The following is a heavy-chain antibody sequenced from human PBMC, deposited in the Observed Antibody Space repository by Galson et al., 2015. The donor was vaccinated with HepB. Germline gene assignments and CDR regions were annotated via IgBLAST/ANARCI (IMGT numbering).Heavy chain of an antibody. V-gene: IGHV3-33*01. CDR3: ARGGDGDLNYFDY. J-gene: IGHJ4*02. Sequence: SLRLSCAASTFTFNKYGMHWVRQAPGKGLEWVAVIWYDGSSEYYSDSVKGRFTISRDNSKNTLYLQMNCLRTEDTALYYCARGGDGDLNYFDYWGQGTLVTVSS. CDR1: TFTFNKYG. D-gene: IGHD4-17*01. CDR2: IWYDGSSE.